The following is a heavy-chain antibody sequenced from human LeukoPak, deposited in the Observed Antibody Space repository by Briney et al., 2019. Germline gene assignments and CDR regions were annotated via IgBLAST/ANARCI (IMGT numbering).Heavy chain of an antibody. V-gene: IGHV3-48*01. CDR1: GFIFSTYS. Sequence: GGSLRLSCAASGFIFSTYSMNWVRQAPGKGPEWISYISSSGSTMYYANSVKGRFTVSRDNAKNSVYLQMNSLRAEDTAVYYCARSEEMATISFDYWGQGTLVTVSS. CDR3: ARSEEMATISFDY. CDR2: ISSSGSTM. D-gene: IGHD5-24*01. J-gene: IGHJ4*02.